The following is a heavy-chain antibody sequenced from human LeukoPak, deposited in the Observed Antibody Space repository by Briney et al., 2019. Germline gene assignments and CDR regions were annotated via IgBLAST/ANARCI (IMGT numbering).Heavy chain of an antibody. V-gene: IGHV4-31*03. D-gene: IGHD3-22*01. J-gene: IGHJ5*02. CDR1: GGSISSGGYY. CDR2: SYYSGST. Sequence: SQTLSLTCTVSGGSISSGGYYWSWIRQHPGKGLEWIGYSYYSGSTYYNPSLKSRVTISVDTSKNQFSLKLSSVTAADTAVYYCARDMDTISSGYLYNWFDPWGQGTLVTVSS. CDR3: ARDMDTISSGYLYNWFDP.